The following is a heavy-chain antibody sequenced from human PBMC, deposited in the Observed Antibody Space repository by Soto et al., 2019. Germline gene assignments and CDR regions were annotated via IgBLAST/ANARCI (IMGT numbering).Heavy chain of an antibody. Sequence: GGSLRLSCAASGFTFSSYSMNWVRQAPGKGLEWVSYISSSSSTIYYADSVKGRFTISRDNAKNSLYLQMNGLRDEDTAGYYCARGPRTYSSSWYPDYWGQGTLVTVSS. D-gene: IGHD6-13*01. J-gene: IGHJ4*02. CDR1: GFTFSSYS. CDR3: ARGPRTYSSSWYPDY. V-gene: IGHV3-48*02. CDR2: ISSSSSTI.